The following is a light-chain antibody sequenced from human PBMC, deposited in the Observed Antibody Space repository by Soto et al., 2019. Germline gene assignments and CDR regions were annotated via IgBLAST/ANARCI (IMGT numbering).Light chain of an antibody. J-gene: IGKJ1*01. CDR3: QHYKTYSPQT. Sequence: DIQLTQSPSTLSASVGDRVTITCRASQSMSSWLAWYQQKPGKAPKLLIYDASTLESGVPSRFSGSGSGTEFTLTISSLQPDDFATYYCQHYKTYSPQTFGQGTKVDIK. V-gene: IGKV1-5*01. CDR2: DAS. CDR1: QSMSSW.